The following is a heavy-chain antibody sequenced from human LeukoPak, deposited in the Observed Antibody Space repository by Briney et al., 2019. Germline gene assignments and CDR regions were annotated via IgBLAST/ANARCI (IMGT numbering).Heavy chain of an antibody. CDR3: ARDGQLNSFDY. Sequence: PWGSLRLSCGVSGFTVSSNYMSWVRQAPGKGLEWVSVIYSDGSTYYADSVKGRFTISRDNSKNTLYLQMNSLRAEDTAVYSCARDGQLNSFDYWGQGTLVTVSS. J-gene: IGHJ4*02. CDR1: GFTVSSNY. CDR2: IYSDGST. V-gene: IGHV3-53*01. D-gene: IGHD6-13*01.